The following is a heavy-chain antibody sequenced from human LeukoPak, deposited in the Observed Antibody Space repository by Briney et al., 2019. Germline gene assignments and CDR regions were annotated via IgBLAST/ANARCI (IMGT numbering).Heavy chain of an antibody. J-gene: IGHJ6*03. Sequence: ASVKVSCKASGGTFRNNAITWVRQAPGQGLEWMGGIISIANTANYAQKFQGRATITTDESTSTAYMELSSLRSDDTAVYYCARGDAAEYSRNYHHHHMDVWGKGTTVPVPS. V-gene: IGHV1-69*05. CDR2: IISIANTA. CDR3: ARGDAAEYSRNYHHHHMDV. D-gene: IGHD5-12*01. CDR1: GGTFRNNA.